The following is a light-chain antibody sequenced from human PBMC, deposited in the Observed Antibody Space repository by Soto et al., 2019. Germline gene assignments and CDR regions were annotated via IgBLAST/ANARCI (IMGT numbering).Light chain of an antibody. CDR3: GTWDSSLSAV. CDR1: SSNIGSNY. Sequence: SVLTQPPSVSAAPGQTVTISCSGSSSNIGSNYVSWYQHLPGTAPKLLIYDNNKRPSGIPDRFSGSQSGTSATLGITGLQTGDEADYYCGTWDSSLSAVFGGGTKLTVL. J-gene: IGLJ2*01. CDR2: DNN. V-gene: IGLV1-51*01.